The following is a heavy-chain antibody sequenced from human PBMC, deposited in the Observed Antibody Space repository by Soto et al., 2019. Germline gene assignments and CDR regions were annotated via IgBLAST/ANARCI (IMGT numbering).Heavy chain of an antibody. D-gene: IGHD3-10*01. V-gene: IGHV3-15*07. CDR1: GFSFKNAW. Sequence: EVELVVSGGGLVKPGGSLTLSCVASGFSFKNAWMNWVRQAPGKGLEWVGRIKNKNDGGTTDYAAFVKGRFTISRDASENTLYLHMNGLKTEDTGVYFCTGLWFGEIYNYWGQGSLVTVSS. CDR3: TGLWFGEIYNY. J-gene: IGHJ4*01. CDR2: IKNKNDGGTT.